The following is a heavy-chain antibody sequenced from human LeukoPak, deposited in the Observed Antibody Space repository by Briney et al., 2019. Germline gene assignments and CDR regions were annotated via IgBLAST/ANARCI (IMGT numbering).Heavy chain of an antibody. CDR1: GFTFSSYW. CDR3: ARERGSRVLWLRNTNYYFDY. V-gene: IGHV3-7*01. CDR2: IKQDGSEK. Sequence: GGSQRLSCAASGFTFSSYWMSWVRQAPGKGLEWVANIKQDGSEKYYVDSVKGRFTISRDNAKNSLYLQMNSLRAEDTAVYYCARERGSRVLWLRNTNYYFDYWGQGTLVTVSS. J-gene: IGHJ4*02. D-gene: IGHD3-10*01.